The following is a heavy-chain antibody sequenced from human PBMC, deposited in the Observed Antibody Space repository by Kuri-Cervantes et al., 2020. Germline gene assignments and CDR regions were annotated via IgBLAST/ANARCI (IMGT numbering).Heavy chain of an antibody. CDR3: AVSLRFLEWLDYYYYGMDV. D-gene: IGHD3-3*01. Sequence: AVKVSCKGSGGTFSSYAISWVRQAPGQGLEWMGGIIPIFGTANYAQKFQGRVTITADESTSTAYMELSSLRSEDTAVYYCAVSLRFLEWLDYYYYGMDVWGQGTTVTVSS. J-gene: IGHJ6*02. CDR1: GGTFSSYA. V-gene: IGHV1-69*13. CDR2: IIPIFGTA.